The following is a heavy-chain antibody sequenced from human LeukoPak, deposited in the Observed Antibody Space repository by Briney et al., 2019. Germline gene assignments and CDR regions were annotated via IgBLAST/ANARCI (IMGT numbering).Heavy chain of an antibody. J-gene: IGHJ4*02. Sequence: GGSLRLSCAASGFTFSDYSMIWVRQAPGRGLEWVSSISSSSTYIFYADSLKGRFTISRDNAKNSLHLQMNSLRAEDTAVYYCAKDAVIVVVTAIRHPYFDYWGQGTLVTVSS. CDR3: AKDAVIVVVTAIRHPYFDY. CDR1: GFTFSDYS. CDR2: ISSSSTYI. D-gene: IGHD2-21*02. V-gene: IGHV3-21*04.